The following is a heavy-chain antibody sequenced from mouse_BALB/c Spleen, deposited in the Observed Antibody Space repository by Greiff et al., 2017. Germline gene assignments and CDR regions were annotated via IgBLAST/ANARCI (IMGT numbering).Heavy chain of an antibody. CDR1: GYAFTSYN. Sequence: EVQRVESGPELVKPGASVKVSCKASGYAFTSYNMYWVKQSHGKSLEWIGYIDPYNGGTSYNQKFKGKATLTVDKSSSTAYMHLNSLTSEDSAVYYWAKDEGRHYYGSITLCAMDYWGQGTSVTVSS. J-gene: IGHJ4*01. CDR2: IDPYNGGT. D-gene: IGHD1-2*01. CDR3: AKDEGRHYYGSITLCAMDY. V-gene: IGHV1S135*01.